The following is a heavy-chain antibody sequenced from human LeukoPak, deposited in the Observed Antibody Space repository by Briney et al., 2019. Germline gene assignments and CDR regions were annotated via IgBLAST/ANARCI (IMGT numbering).Heavy chain of an antibody. CDR1: GGSISSSSYY. CDR3: ARLRGYSYGDFDY. Sequence: SETLSLTCTVSGGSISSSSYYWGWVRQPPGKGLEWIGSIYYSGSTYYNSSLKSRVTISVATSKNQVSLKLSSVTAADTAVYYCARLRGYSYGDFDYWGQGTLVTVSS. D-gene: IGHD5-18*01. CDR2: IYYSGST. V-gene: IGHV4-39*01. J-gene: IGHJ4*02.